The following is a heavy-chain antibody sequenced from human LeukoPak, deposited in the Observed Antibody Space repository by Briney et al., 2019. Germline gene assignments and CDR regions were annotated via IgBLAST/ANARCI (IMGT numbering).Heavy chain of an antibody. J-gene: IGHJ4*02. V-gene: IGHV1-2*02. CDR1: GYTFTGYY. Sequence: ASVKVSCKASGYTFTGYYMHWVRQAPGQGLEWMGWINPNSGGTNYAQKFQGRVTMTRDTSISTAYMGLSRLRSDDTAVYYCARSPIRGESIDYWGQGTLVTVSS. CDR3: ARSPIRGESIDY. CDR2: INPNSGGT. D-gene: IGHD3-10*01.